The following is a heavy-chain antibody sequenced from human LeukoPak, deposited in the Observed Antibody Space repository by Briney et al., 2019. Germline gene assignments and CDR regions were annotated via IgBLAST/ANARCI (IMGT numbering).Heavy chain of an antibody. V-gene: IGHV1-69*13. D-gene: IGHD6-13*01. CDR3: ARSPTAAGTFYFDY. CDR1: GGTFSSYA. CDR2: IIPIFGTA. J-gene: IGHJ4*02. Sequence: ASVKVSCKASGGTFSSYAISWVRQAPGQGLEWMGGIIPIFGTANYAQKSQGRVTITADESTSTAYMELSSLRSEDTAVYYCARSPTAAGTFYFDYWGQGTLVTVSS.